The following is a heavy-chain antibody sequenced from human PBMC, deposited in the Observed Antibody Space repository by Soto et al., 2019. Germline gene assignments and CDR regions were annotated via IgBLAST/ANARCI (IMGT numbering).Heavy chain of an antibody. J-gene: IGHJ6*02. CDR3: ASNQIVVVPATPSSFYYYYGMDV. CDR1: GGSFSGYY. V-gene: IGHV4-34*01. Sequence: PSETLSLTCAVYGGSFSGYYWSWIREPPGKGLEWLGEINHSGSTNYNPALKSRVTISVDTSKNQFSLKLSSVTAADTAVYYCASNQIVVVPATPSSFYYYYGMDVWGQGTTVTVSS. CDR2: INHSGST. D-gene: IGHD2-2*01.